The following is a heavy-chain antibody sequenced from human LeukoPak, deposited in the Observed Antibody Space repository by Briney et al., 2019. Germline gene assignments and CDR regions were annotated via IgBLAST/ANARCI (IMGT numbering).Heavy chain of an antibody. V-gene: IGHV3-33*06. D-gene: IGHD3-3*01. CDR3: AKIPQVRILEWLLYLFS. CDR1: GFTFSSYG. J-gene: IGHJ3*01. CDR2: IWYDGSNK. Sequence: PGGSLRLSCAASGFTFSSYGMHWVRQAPGKGLEWVAVIWYDGSNKYYADSVKGRFTISRDNSKNTLYLQMNSLRAEDTAVYYCAKIPQVRILEWLLYLFSWGQGTMVTVSS.